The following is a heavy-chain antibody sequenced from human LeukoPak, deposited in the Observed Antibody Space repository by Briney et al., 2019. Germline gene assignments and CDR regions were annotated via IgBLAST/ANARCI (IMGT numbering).Heavy chain of an antibody. CDR3: ARTIAARVYYFDY. Sequence: GGSLRLSCAASGFTFSSYGMHWVRQAPGKGLEWVAFIRYDGSNKYYADSVKGRFTISRDNSKNTLYLQMNSLRAEDTAVYYCARTIAARVYYFDYWGQGTLVTVSS. V-gene: IGHV3-30*02. J-gene: IGHJ4*02. CDR2: IRYDGSNK. CDR1: GFTFSSYG. D-gene: IGHD6-6*01.